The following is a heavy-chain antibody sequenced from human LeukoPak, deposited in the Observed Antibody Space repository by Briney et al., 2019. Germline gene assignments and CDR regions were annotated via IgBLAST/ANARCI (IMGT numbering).Heavy chain of an antibody. J-gene: IGHJ4*02. V-gene: IGHV4-34*01. CDR1: GGSFSGYY. CDR2: INHSGST. CDR3: ARGHRLRFLEWLLSPLDY. D-gene: IGHD3-3*01. Sequence: SETLSLTCAVYGGSFSGYYWSWIRHPPGKGLEWIGEINHSGSTNYNPSLKSRVTISVDTSKNQFSLKLSSVTAADTAVYYCARGHRLRFLEWLLSPLDYWGQGTLVTVSS.